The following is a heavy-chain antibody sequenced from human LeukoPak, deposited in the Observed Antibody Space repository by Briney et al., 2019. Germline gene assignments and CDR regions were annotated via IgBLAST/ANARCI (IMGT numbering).Heavy chain of an antibody. D-gene: IGHD3-22*01. CDR1: GGSIGSSTYY. CDR3: ARRVEDYYDSSGYYSDAFDI. Sequence: KPSETLSLTCTVSGGSIGSSTYYWGWIRQPPGNGLEWIGSIYYTGNTYYNPSLKSRVTIYVDTSQNQFSLKLSSVTAADTAVYYCARRVEDYYDSSGYYSDAFDIWGQGTMVTVSS. CDR2: IYYTGNT. J-gene: IGHJ3*02. V-gene: IGHV4-39*01.